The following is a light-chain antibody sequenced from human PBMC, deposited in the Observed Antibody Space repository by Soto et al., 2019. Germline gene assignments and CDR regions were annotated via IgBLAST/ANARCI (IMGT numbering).Light chain of an antibody. J-gene: IGLJ1*01. V-gene: IGLV1-44*01. CDR3: ASWDDSLHGYV. CDR2: TNS. Sequence: VLTQPPSASGTPGQRVSVSCSGSISNIGNNPVNWYQRLPGRAPKLLIFTNSQRPSGVPDRVSGSKSGTSGSLAISGLQSEDEADYYCASWDDSLHGYVFGTGTKVTIL. CDR1: ISNIGNNP.